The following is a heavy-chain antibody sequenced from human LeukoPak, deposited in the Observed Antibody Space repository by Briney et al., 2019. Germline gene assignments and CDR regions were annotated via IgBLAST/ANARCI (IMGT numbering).Heavy chain of an antibody. CDR3: ARRPYYDILTGYYGFDP. J-gene: IGHJ5*02. CDR1: GGSISSRSYY. CDR2: IYYSGSA. V-gene: IGHV4-39*01. D-gene: IGHD3-9*01. Sequence: SETLSLTCTVSGGSISSRSYYWGWIRQPPGKGLEWIGRIYYSGSAYYNPSLKSRVTISVDTSKNQFSLKLGSVTADDTAVYYGARRPYYDILTGYYGFDPGGQGTLVTVSS.